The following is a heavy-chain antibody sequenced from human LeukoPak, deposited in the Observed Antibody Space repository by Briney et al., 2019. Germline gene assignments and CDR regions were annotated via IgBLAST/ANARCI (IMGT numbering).Heavy chain of an antibody. CDR2: IYYSGST. J-gene: IGHJ4*02. CDR3: ARRGYYYDSSIRAIYQYFDY. D-gene: IGHD3-22*01. CDR1: GGSISSSSYY. V-gene: IGHV4-39*01. Sequence: PSETLSLTCTVSGGSISSSSYYWGWIRQPPGKGLEWIGSIYYSGSTYYNPSLKSRVTISVDTSKNQFSLKLSSVTAADTAVYYCARRGYYYDSSIRAIYQYFDYWGQGTLVTVSS.